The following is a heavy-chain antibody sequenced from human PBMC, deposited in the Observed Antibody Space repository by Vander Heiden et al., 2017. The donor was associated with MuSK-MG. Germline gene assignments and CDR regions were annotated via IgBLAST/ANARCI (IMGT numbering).Heavy chain of an antibody. Sequence: EVQLLESGGGLVQPGGSLRLSCAASGFTLSSYAMTWVGQAPGKGLEWVSVISRSGATTFYADSVRGRFTISRDSSKNTLYMQMNSLGAEDTAVYYCACKNSGIAADGRLGLNYWGQGTLVTVSS. CDR1: GFTLSSYA. D-gene: IGHD6-13*01. J-gene: IGHJ4*02. V-gene: IGHV3-23*01. CDR3: ACKNSGIAADGRLGLNY. CDR2: ISRSGATT.